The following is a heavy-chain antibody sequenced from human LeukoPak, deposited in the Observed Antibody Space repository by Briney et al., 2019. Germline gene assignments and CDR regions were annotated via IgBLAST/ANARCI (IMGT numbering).Heavy chain of an antibody. CDR2: INRSGRT. CDR1: GFTFSTYD. D-gene: IGHD2-2*03. V-gene: IGHV3-23*01. CDR3: AKGGYFAFET. Sequence: GGSLRLSCAASGFTFSTYDMQWVRQAPGKGLEWVSGINRSGRTYYTDSVKGRFTISRDNSKNSLYLQMNSLRAEDTAVYYCAKGGYFAFETWGQGTMVAVSS. J-gene: IGHJ3*02.